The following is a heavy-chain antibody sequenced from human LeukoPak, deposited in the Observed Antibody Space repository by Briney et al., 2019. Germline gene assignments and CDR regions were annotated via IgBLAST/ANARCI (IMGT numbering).Heavy chain of an antibody. Sequence: SETLSLTCSVSGDSIYWSWVRQSPGKGLQWGGYIYYSGSTNYNPSLKSRVTISVDTSKNQFSLKLSSVTAADTAVYYCARGELAYCGGDCYSTDGWFDPWGQGTLVTVSS. V-gene: IGHV4-59*01. J-gene: IGHJ5*02. CDR1: GDSIY. CDR3: ARGELAYCGGDCYSTDGWFDP. D-gene: IGHD2-21*02. CDR2: IYYSGST.